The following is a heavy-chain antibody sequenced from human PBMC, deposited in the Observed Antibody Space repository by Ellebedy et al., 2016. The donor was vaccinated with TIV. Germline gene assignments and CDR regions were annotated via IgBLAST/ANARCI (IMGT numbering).Heavy chain of an antibody. J-gene: IGHJ4*02. CDR2: ISSSSRFI. CDR3: AREGRGTYLN. D-gene: IGHD1-26*01. CDR1: GFSFSNYT. V-gene: IGHV3-21*05. Sequence: GESLKISCAASGFSFSNYTMNWVRQAPGKGLEWISYISSSSRFIYYADSVKGRFTISRDNAKNSLYLQMTTLRADDTAVYYCAREGRGTYLNWGQGTLVTVSS.